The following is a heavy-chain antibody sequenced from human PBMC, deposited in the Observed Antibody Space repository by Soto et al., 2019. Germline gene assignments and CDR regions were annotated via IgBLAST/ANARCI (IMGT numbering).Heavy chain of an antibody. CDR1: GITFNNCT. V-gene: IGHV3-23*01. Sequence: GVLRLSCSPFGITFNNCTMSRVPPAPGKGLEWVSAISGSGGSTYYADSVKGRFTISRDNSKNTLYLQMNSLRAEDTAVYYCAKAKAAGDQRDYFQHWGQGTLVSVSS. D-gene: IGHD6-13*01. J-gene: IGHJ1*01. CDR2: ISGSGGST. CDR3: AKAKAAGDQRDYFQH.